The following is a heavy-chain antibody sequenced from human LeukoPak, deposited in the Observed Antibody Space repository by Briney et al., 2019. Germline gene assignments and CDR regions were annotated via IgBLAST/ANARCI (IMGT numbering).Heavy chain of an antibody. CDR2: INWNGGST. Sequence: GGSLRLSCAASGFPFDDYGMSWVRQVPGKGVEWVSGINWNGGSTGYADSVKCQFTISRDNAKNSLYLQMNSLRAEDTALYYCARVRGVSARSFDYWGQGTLVTVSS. CDR1: GFPFDDYG. V-gene: IGHV3-20*04. J-gene: IGHJ4*02. CDR3: ARVRGVSARSFDY. D-gene: IGHD3-10*01.